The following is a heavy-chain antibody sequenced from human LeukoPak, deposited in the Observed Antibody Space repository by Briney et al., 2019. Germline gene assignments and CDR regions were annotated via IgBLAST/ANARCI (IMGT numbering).Heavy chain of an antibody. Sequence: ASVKVSCKASGYTFTSYAMHWVRQAPGQRLEWMGWINAGNGNTKYSQKFQGRVTITRDTSASTAYMELSSLRSEDTAVYYCARDSSDIRSLIAHWGQGALVTVSS. J-gene: IGHJ1*01. CDR3: ARDSSDIRSLIAH. CDR2: INAGNGNT. V-gene: IGHV1-3*01. CDR1: GYTFTSYA. D-gene: IGHD2-15*01.